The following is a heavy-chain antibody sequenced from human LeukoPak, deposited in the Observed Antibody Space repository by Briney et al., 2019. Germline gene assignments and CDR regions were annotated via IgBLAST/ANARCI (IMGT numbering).Heavy chain of an antibody. Sequence: SQTLSLTRTVSGGSISSGGYYWSWIRQHPGKGLEWIGYIYYSGSTYYNPSLKSRVTISVDTSKNQFSLKLSSVTAEDTAVYYCSRTYCTSSSCYYFDYWGQGTLVTVSS. V-gene: IGHV4-31*03. CDR2: IYYSGST. CDR1: GGSISSGGYY. CDR3: SRTYCTSSSCYYFDY. J-gene: IGHJ4*02. D-gene: IGHD2-2*01.